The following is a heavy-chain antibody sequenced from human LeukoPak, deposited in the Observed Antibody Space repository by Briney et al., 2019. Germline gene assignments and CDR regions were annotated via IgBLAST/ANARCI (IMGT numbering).Heavy chain of an antibody. CDR2: LSSSSSTI. V-gene: IGHV3-48*04. CDR1: GFTFSSYS. J-gene: IGHJ4*02. CDR3: AREGHDYGDYVYYFAY. D-gene: IGHD4-17*01. Sequence: PGGSLRLSCAASGFTFSSYSMNWVREAPGRGLGWVSYLSSSSSTIYYADSVKGRFTISRDNAKNSLYLQMNSLRAEDTAVYYCAREGHDYGDYVYYFAYWGQGTLVT.